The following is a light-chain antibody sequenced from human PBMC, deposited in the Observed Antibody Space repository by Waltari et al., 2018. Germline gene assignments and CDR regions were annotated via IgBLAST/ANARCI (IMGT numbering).Light chain of an antibody. J-gene: IGLJ3*02. CDR3: NSYTNINTWV. CDR1: SSDVGGNNY. V-gene: IGLV2-14*01. CDR2: EVS. Sequence: QSALTQPASVSGSPGQSITISCTGTSSDVGGNNYVSWYQQHPGKAPKLIIYEVSNRPSGVSNRFSGSKSGNTASLTVSGLQAEDEADCYCNSYTNINTWVFGGGTKLTVL.